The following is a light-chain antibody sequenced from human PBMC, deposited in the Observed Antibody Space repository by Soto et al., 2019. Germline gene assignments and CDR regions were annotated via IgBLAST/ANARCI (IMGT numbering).Light chain of an antibody. V-gene: IGKV2-28*01. CDR3: MQALQTRT. Sequence: DIVMTQSPLSLPVTPGEPASISCRSSQSLLHSNGHTYLDWYLQKQGQSPQLLIYLGSNRASGVPDRFSGSGSGTDFTLKISRVEAEDVGVYYCMQALQTRTFGQGTKVDIK. J-gene: IGKJ1*01. CDR1: QSLLHSNGHTY. CDR2: LGS.